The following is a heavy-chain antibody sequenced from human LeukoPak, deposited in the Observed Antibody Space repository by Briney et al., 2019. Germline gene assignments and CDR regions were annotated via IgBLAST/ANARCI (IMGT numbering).Heavy chain of an antibody. V-gene: IGHV1-2*02. CDR2: INPNSGGT. CDR1: GYTFTSYA. D-gene: IGHD2-2*01. J-gene: IGHJ4*02. CDR3: ARALPRDRGSSTSCYGY. Sequence: ASVKVSCKASGYTFTSYAMHWVRQAPGQRLEWMGWINPNSGGTNYAQKFQGRVTMTRDTSISTAYMELSRLRSDDTAVYYCARALPRDRGSSTSCYGYWGQGTLVTVSS.